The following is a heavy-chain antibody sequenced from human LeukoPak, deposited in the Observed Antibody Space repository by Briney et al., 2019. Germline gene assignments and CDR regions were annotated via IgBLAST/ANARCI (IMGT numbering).Heavy chain of an antibody. CDR3: AREAKTGTIFGVV. CDR2: IYTSGST. CDR1: GGSISSYY. V-gene: IGHV4-4*07. J-gene: IGHJ4*02. D-gene: IGHD3-3*01. Sequence: TLSLTCTVSGGSISSYYWSWIRQPAGKGLEWSGRIYTSGSTNYNPSLKSRVTMSVDTSKNQFSLKLSSVTAADTAVYYCAREAKTGTIFGVVWSQGTLVTVSS.